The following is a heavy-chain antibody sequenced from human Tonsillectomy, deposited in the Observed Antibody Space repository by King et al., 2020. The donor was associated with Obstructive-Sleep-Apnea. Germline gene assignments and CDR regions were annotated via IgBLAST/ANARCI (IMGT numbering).Heavy chain of an antibody. CDR1: GGSISSGGYY. V-gene: IGHV4-31*03. Sequence: QLQESGPGLVKPSQTLSLTCTVSGGSISSGGYYWSWIRQHPGKGLEWIGYIYYSGSTYYNPSLKSRVTISVDTSKNQFSLKLSSVTAADTAGYYCARDSSSNYYYGMDVWGQGTTVTVSS. D-gene: IGHD6-6*01. CDR2: IYYSGST. CDR3: ARDSSSNYYYGMDV. J-gene: IGHJ6*02.